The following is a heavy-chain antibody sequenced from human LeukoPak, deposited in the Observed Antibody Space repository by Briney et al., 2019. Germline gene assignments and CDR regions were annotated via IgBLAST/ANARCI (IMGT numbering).Heavy chain of an antibody. Sequence: GGSLRLSCAASGFTFSSYNMNWVRQAPGKGLEWVSYISSSGSTIYYADSVKGRFTISRDNAKNSLYLQMNSLRAEDTAVYYCARLRYYSGSGTLDVWGKGTTVTISS. CDR1: GFTFSSYN. CDR3: ARLRYYSGSGTLDV. J-gene: IGHJ6*04. V-gene: IGHV3-48*03. CDR2: ISSSGSTI. D-gene: IGHD3-10*01.